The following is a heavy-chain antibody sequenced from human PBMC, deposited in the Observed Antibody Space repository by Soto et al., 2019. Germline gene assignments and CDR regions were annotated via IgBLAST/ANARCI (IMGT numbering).Heavy chain of an antibody. D-gene: IGHD4-4*01. CDR2: IYYSGST. V-gene: IGHV4-39*01. CDR1: GGSISSSSYY. Sequence: SETLSLTCTVSGGSISSSSYYWGWIRQPPGKGLEWIGSIYYSGSTYYNPSLKSQVTISVDTSKNQFSLKLSSVTAADTAVYYCARTCFPFDYSNLNYGMDVWGQGTTVTVSS. CDR3: ARTCFPFDYSNLNYGMDV. J-gene: IGHJ6*02.